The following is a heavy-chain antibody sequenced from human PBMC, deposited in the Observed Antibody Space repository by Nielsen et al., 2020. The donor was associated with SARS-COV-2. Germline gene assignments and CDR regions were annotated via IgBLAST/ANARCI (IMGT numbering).Heavy chain of an antibody. CDR1: GYIFTRYA. J-gene: IGHJ3*02. D-gene: IGHD1-1*01. V-gene: IGHV1-3*01. CDR3: ARNYNWNENDAFDI. CDR2: INAGNGNT. Sequence: ASVKVSCKASGYIFTRYAMHWVRQAPGQRLEWMGWINAGNGNTKYSQKFQGRVTITGDTSASTAYMELSSLRSEDTAVYYCARNYNWNENDAFDIWGQGTMVTVSS.